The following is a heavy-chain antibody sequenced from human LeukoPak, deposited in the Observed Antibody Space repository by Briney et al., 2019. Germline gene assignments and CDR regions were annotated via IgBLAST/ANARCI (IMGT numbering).Heavy chain of an antibody. Sequence: GGSLRLSCAASGFTLSSYAMSWVRQAPGKGLEWVSAISDSGNTCHAASVKGRFTISRDNSKNPLYLQMNTVIAADTAAYYCANDRYAAGRYCCSSTCFPFDSWGQGPRVSVSS. CDR3: ANDRYAAGRYCCSSTCFPFDS. J-gene: IGHJ5*01. CDR2: ISDSGNT. CDR1: GFTLSSYA. D-gene: IGHD2-2*01. V-gene: IGHV3-23*01.